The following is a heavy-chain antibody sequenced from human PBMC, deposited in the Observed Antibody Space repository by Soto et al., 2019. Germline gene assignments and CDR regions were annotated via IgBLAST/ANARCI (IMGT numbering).Heavy chain of an antibody. D-gene: IGHD2-15*01. CDR2: ISSSSSYI. V-gene: IGHV3-21*01. J-gene: IGHJ3*02. Sequence: EVQLVESGGGLVKPGGSLRLSCAASGFTFSSYSMNWVRQAPGKGLEWVSSISSSSSYIYYADSVKGRFTISRDNAKNSLYLQMHRLRAEDTAVYYCARDQGLSSYAFDIWGQGTMGTVSS. CDR1: GFTFSSYS. CDR3: ARDQGLSSYAFDI.